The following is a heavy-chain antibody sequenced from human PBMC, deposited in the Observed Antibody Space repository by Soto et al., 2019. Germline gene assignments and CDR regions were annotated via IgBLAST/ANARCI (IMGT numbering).Heavy chain of an antibody. J-gene: IGHJ3*02. V-gene: IGHV3-23*01. CDR2: ISGSGGST. CDR1: GFTFSSYA. Sequence: GGSLRLSCAASGFTFSSYAMSWVRQAPGKGLEWVSAISGSGGSTYYADSVKGRFTITRDNSKNTLYLQMNSLRAEDTAVYYCAKGRALGDAFDIWGQGTMVTVSS. CDR3: AKGRALGDAFDI.